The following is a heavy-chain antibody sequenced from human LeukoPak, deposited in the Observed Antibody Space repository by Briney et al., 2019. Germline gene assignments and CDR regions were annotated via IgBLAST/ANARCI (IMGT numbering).Heavy chain of an antibody. D-gene: IGHD3-22*01. V-gene: IGHV1-69*13. J-gene: IGHJ4*02. CDR3: ARVPRPDSSGYLYYFDY. Sequence: GASVKVSCKASGGTFSSYAISWVRQAPGQGLEWMGGIIPIFGTANYAQKFQGRVTITADESTSTAYMELSSLRSEDTAVYYCARVPRPDSSGYLYYFDYWGQGTLVTVSS. CDR2: IIPIFGTA. CDR1: GGTFSSYA.